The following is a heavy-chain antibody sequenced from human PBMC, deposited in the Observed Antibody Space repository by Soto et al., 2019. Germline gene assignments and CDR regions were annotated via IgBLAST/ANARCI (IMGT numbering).Heavy chain of an antibody. Sequence: ASVKVSYKASGYTFTSYGISWVRQAPGQGLEWMGWISAYNGNTNYAQKLQGRVTMTTDTSTSTAYMELRSLRSDDTAVYYCARGDPGWIFGVVSAFDIWGQGTMVTVSS. CDR3: ARGDPGWIFGVVSAFDI. CDR2: ISAYNGNT. CDR1: GYTFTSYG. D-gene: IGHD3-3*01. J-gene: IGHJ3*02. V-gene: IGHV1-18*01.